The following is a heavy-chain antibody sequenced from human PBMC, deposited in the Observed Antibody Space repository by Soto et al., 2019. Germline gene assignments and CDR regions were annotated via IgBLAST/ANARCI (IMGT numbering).Heavy chain of an antibody. CDR1: GYSFTSYW. CDR2: IYPGDSDT. V-gene: IGHV5-51*01. J-gene: IGHJ6*02. D-gene: IGHD2-8*01. CDR3: ARHNGGYVYYYYGMDV. Sequence: ESLKISCKGSGYSFTSYWIGWVRQMPGKGLEWMGIIYPGDSDTRYSPSFQGQVTISADKSISTAYLQWSSLKASDTAMYYCARHNGGYVYYYYGMDVWGQGTTVTVSS.